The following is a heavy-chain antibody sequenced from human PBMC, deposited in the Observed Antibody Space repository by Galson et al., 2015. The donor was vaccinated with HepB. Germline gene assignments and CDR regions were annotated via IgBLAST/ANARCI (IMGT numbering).Heavy chain of an antibody. CDR3: ARRKVNFPSDY. CDR1: GFTFSSYN. CDR2: ISGSSSSV. Sequence: SLRLSCAASGFTFSSYNMNWVRQAPGKGLEWVSSISGSSSSVYYADSVKGRFTISRDNAKDSLYLQMNSLRAEDTAVYYCARRKVNFPSDYRGQGTLVTVSS. V-gene: IGHV3-21*01. D-gene: IGHD1-14*01. J-gene: IGHJ4*02.